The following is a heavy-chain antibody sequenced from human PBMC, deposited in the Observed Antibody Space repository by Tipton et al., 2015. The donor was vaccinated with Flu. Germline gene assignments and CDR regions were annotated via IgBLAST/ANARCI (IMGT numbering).Heavy chain of an antibody. CDR3: ARMMSGWNAFDI. CDR1: GFTFSSYA. CDR2: ISYDGSNK. Sequence: SLRLSCAASGFTFSSYAMHWVRQAPGTGLEWVAVISYDGSNKYYADSLKGRFTISRDNSKNTLYLQMNSLSAEDTAVYYCARMMSGWNAFDIWGQGTMVTVAS. J-gene: IGHJ3*02. D-gene: IGHD6-19*01. V-gene: IGHV3-30*04.